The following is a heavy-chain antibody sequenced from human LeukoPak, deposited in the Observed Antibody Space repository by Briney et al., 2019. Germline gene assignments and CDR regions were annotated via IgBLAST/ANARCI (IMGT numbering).Heavy chain of an antibody. CDR1: GFTFTDYW. D-gene: IGHD1-26*01. CDR3: ARVGTWELQRVFDY. J-gene: IGHJ4*02. Sequence: GGSLRLSCTASGFTFTDYWMTWVRQVPGKGLEWVVNIQRGGSESYYVDSVKGRFTISRENAKNSLYLQMDSLRVEDTAVYYCARVGTWELQRVFDYWGQGTLVTVSS. V-gene: IGHV3-7*01. CDR2: IQRGGSES.